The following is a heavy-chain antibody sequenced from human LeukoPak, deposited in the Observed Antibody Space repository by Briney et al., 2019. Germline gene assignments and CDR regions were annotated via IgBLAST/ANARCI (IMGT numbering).Heavy chain of an antibody. CDR1: GFTFSSYW. V-gene: IGHV3-7*01. CDR2: IKQDGSEK. J-gene: IGHJ4*02. D-gene: IGHD6-13*01. CDR3: AREFAAAPRGYFDY. Sequence: GSLRLSCAASGFTFSSYWMSWVRQAPGKGLEWVANIKQDGSEKYYVDSVKGRFTISRDNAKNSLYLQMNSLRAEDTAVYYCAREFAAAPRGYFDYWGQGTLVTVSS.